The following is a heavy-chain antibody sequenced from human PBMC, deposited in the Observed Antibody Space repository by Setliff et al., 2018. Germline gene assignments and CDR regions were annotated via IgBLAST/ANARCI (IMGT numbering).Heavy chain of an antibody. Sequence: ASVKVSCKASGYIFSTYGITWVRQAPGQGFEWLGWISANNGNTKYVQKFQGRVTMTSDMSLRTVYLDLSGLTSDDTAVYYCTRDPTGSNFYNFQFYMDVWGKGTTVTVS. V-gene: IGHV1-18*01. D-gene: IGHD1-1*01. CDR1: GYIFSTYG. CDR3: TRDPTGSNFYNFQFYMDV. CDR2: ISANNGNT. J-gene: IGHJ6*03.